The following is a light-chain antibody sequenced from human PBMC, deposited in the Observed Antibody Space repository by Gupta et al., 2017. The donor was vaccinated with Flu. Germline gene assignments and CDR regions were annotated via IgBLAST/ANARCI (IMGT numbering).Light chain of an antibody. V-gene: IGKV4-1*01. CDR2: WAS. Sequence: DIVMTQTPAALTLSLGERATIHCKAREYVLYSRNNRNYLTWYHLRPVQPPKFLLYWASMRDSGVPDRFSGSGSGTEFNLTISDLQAEDVGFYYCQQYFSVPFAFGPGTRV. CDR3: QQYFSVPFA. CDR1: EYVLYSRNNRNY. J-gene: IGKJ3*01.